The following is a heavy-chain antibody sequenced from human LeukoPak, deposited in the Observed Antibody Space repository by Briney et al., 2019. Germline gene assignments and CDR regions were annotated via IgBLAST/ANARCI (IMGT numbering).Heavy chain of an antibody. CDR1: GGSISSYY. Sequence: SETLSLTCTVSGGSISSYYWSWIRQPTGKGLEWIGYIYYSGSTNYNPSLKSRVTISVDTSKNQFSLKLSSVTAADTAVYYCARSAAHDYFDYWGQGTLVTVSS. D-gene: IGHD6-13*01. J-gene: IGHJ4*02. V-gene: IGHV4-59*01. CDR2: IYYSGST. CDR3: ARSAAHDYFDY.